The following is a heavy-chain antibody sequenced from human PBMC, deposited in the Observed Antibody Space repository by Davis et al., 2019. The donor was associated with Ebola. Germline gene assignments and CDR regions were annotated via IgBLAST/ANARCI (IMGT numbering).Heavy chain of an antibody. CDR3: ARDRGSSWSTPQDY. Sequence: PGGSLRLSCAASGFTFSSYWMSWVRQAPGKGLEWVANIKQDGSEKYYVDSVKGRFTISRDNSKNTLYLQMNSLRAEDTAVYYCARDRGSSWSTPQDYWGQGTLVTVSS. D-gene: IGHD6-13*01. CDR2: IKQDGSEK. J-gene: IGHJ4*02. CDR1: GFTFSSYW. V-gene: IGHV3-7*01.